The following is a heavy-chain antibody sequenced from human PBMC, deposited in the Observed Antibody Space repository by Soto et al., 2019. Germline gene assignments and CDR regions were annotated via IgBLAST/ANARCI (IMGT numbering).Heavy chain of an antibody. V-gene: IGHV2-5*02. D-gene: IGHD2-2*01. Sequence: QITLKESGPTLVNPTQTLTLTCTFSGFSLSPNAVGVGWIRQPPGKALEWLAVIYWDDDKYYSPSLRSRLTITKDTSKSQVVLTITDMDPVDTAIYHCARRTRHCISTNCHGKFDYWGQGTLVTVSS. CDR2: IYWDDDK. CDR1: GFSLSPNAVG. CDR3: ARRTRHCISTNCHGKFDY. J-gene: IGHJ4*02.